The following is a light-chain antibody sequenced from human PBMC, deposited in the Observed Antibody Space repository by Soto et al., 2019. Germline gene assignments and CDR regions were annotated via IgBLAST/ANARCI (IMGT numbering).Light chain of an antibody. J-gene: IGKJ1*01. Sequence: DIQMTQSPSTLSASVGDRVTITCRASQSISNWLVWYQQKPGKAPKLLIYKASSLESGVPSRFSGSGSGTEFTLTISSLQPDDFATYYCQHYNSYSEAFGQGTKVDIK. CDR3: QHYNSYSEA. CDR1: QSISNW. CDR2: KAS. V-gene: IGKV1-5*03.